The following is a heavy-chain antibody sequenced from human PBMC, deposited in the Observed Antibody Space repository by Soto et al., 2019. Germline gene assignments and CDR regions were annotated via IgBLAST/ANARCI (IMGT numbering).Heavy chain of an antibody. D-gene: IGHD3-16*02. CDR1: GGSISSGDYY. V-gene: IGHV4-30-4*01. CDR2: IYYSGST. CDR3: ARGYTLPPNWFDP. J-gene: IGHJ5*02. Sequence: LSLTCTVSGGSISSGDYYWSWIRQPPGKGLEWIGYIYYSGSTYYNPSLKSRVTISVDTSKNQFSLKLSSVTAADTAVYYCARGYTLPPNWFDPWGQGTLVTVSS.